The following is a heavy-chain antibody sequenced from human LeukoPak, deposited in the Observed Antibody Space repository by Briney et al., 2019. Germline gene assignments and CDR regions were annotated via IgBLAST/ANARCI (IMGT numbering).Heavy chain of an antibody. Sequence: PSVKVSCKASGYTFTSYGISWVRQAPGQGLEWMGWISAYNGNTNYAQKFQGRVTITTDESTSTAYMELSSLRSEDTAVYYCARALPYXAFDIWGQGTMVTVSS. D-gene: IGHD5/OR15-5a*01. CDR2: ISAYNGNT. CDR3: ARALPYXAFDI. J-gene: IGHJ3*02. CDR1: GYTFTSYG. V-gene: IGHV1-18*01.